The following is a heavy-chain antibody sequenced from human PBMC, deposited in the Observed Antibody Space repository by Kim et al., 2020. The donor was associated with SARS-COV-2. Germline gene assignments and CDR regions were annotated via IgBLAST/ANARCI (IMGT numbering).Heavy chain of an antibody. J-gene: IGHJ4*02. V-gene: IGHV3-7*03. CDR3: AREGPGGFDY. Sequence: SRREYGDSVKGRCTISRDNAKNSVFLQMSSLKAEDTAVYYCAREGPGGFDYWGQGALVTVST. CDR2: SRR. D-gene: IGHD3-10*01.